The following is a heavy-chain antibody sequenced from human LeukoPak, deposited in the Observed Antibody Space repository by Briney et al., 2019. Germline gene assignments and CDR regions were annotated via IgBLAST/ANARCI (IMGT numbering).Heavy chain of an antibody. CDR1: GGSISSGGYY. CDR2: IYYSGSI. Sequence: SETLSLTCTVSGGSISSGGYYWSWIRQHPGKGLEWIGYIYYSGSIYYNPSLKSRVTISVDTSKNQFSLKLSSVTAADTAVYYCARDLYDSGSPYNRFDPWGQGTLVTVSS. CDR3: ARDLYDSGSPYNRFDP. V-gene: IGHV4-31*03. J-gene: IGHJ5*02. D-gene: IGHD3-10*01.